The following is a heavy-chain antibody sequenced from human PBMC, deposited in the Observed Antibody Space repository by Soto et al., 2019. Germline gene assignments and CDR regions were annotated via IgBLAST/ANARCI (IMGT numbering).Heavy chain of an antibody. CDR1: GGSVSSWDYY. CDR2: IYYSGST. Sequence: SETLSLTCSVSGGSVSSWDYYWNWIRQPPGKGLEWIGHIYYSGSTYYNSSLKSRVTISLDTSKNQFSLKLSSVTAADTAVYYCASLYSYGLEDWFYPWGQGALVTVSS. V-gene: IGHV4-30-4*01. J-gene: IGHJ5*02. CDR3: ASLYSYGLEDWFYP. D-gene: IGHD5-18*01.